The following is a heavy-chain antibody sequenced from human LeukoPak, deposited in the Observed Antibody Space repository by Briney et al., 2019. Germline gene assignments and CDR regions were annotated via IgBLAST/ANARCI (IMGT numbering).Heavy chain of an antibody. Sequence: GGSLRLSCAASGFTFSIYGMHWVRQAPGKGLEWVAIIWYDGSKKYYADSVKGRFTISRDNSKNTPYLQMNSLRAEDTAVYYCARDQGAVTAPFDPWGEATQVTVSS. CDR3: ARDQGAVTAPFDP. J-gene: IGHJ5*02. D-gene: IGHD2-21*02. V-gene: IGHV3-33*01. CDR1: GFTFSIYG. CDR2: IWYDGSKK.